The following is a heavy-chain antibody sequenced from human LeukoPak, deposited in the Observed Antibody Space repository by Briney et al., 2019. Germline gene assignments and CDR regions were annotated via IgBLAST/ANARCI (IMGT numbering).Heavy chain of an antibody. CDR1: GGSISSSSYY. CDR3: ARVSRGNSVGDDY. CDR2: IYYSGTT. D-gene: IGHD4-23*01. J-gene: IGHJ4*02. Sequence: SETLSLTCTVSGGSISSSSYYWGWIRQPPGKALEWIGTIYYSGTTYYNPSLKSRVTISVDTSKNQFSLKLSSVTAADTAMYYCARVSRGNSVGDDYWGQGTLVTVSS. V-gene: IGHV4-39*07.